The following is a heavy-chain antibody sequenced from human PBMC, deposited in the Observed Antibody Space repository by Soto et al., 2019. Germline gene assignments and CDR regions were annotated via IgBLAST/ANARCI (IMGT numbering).Heavy chain of an antibody. J-gene: IGHJ3*02. CDR2: IKRKSDGGTT. CDR3: TTPTGTTPGRVEI. D-gene: IGHD1-7*01. V-gene: IGHV3-15*01. Sequence: EVQLVESGGGLVKPGGSLRLSCAASEFTFTNAWMSWVRQAPGKGLEWVGRIKRKSDGGTTDYAAPVKGRFTISRDDSKNTVYVQMNSLKSGDTAVYYCTTPTGTTPGRVEIWGQGTMVTVSS. CDR1: EFTFTNAW.